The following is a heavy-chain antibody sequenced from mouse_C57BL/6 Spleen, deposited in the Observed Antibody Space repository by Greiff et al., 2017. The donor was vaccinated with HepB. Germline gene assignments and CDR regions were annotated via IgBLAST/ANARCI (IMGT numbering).Heavy chain of an antibody. CDR3: ARGDYYGSSSFAY. D-gene: IGHD1-1*01. CDR2: ISSGSSTI. Sequence: EVQGVESGGGLVKPGGSLKLSCAASGFTFSDYGMHWVRQAPEKGLEWVAYISSGSSTIYYADTVKGRFTISRDNAKNTLFLQMTSLRSEDTAMYYCARGDYYGSSSFAYWGQGTGHCLC. J-gene: IGHJ3*01. CDR1: GFTFSDYG. V-gene: IGHV5-17*01.